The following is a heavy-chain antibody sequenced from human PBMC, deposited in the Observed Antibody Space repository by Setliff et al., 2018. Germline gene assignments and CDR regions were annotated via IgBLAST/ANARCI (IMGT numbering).Heavy chain of an antibody. Sequence: GSLRLSCVASGFPFSNAWMSWVRQAPGKGLEWVGRIKFISQGGTTDYAAPVEDRFTISRDDSKNTLYLQMNDLKTEDTAVYFCTTDPVGNSGFDVWGQGTMVTVSS. J-gene: IGHJ3*01. CDR1: GFPFSNAW. V-gene: IGHV3-15*01. D-gene: IGHD5-12*01. CDR3: TTDPVGNSGFDV. CDR2: IKFISQGGTT.